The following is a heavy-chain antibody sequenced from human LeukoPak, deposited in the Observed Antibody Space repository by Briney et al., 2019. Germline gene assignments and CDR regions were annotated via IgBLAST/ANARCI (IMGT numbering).Heavy chain of an antibody. J-gene: IGHJ3*02. CDR2: ISGSGTRT. D-gene: IGHD3-22*01. CDR1: GFTFSSYA. Sequence: PGGSLRLSCAASGFTFSSYAMSWVRQAPGKGLEWVSGISGSGTRTYNADSAKGRFTISRDKSKNTLYLQMNSLRAEDTAVYYCAKEGDSSGYWENAIDIWGQGTMVTVSS. V-gene: IGHV3-23*01. CDR3: AKEGDSSGYWENAIDI.